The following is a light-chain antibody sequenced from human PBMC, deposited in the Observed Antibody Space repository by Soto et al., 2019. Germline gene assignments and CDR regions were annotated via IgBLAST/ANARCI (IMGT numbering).Light chain of an antibody. CDR1: QSVSSN. CDR3: QQYNSWLWT. J-gene: IGKJ1*01. CDR2: GAS. V-gene: IGKV3-15*01. Sequence: EIVMTQSPATLSVSPGERATLSCRASQSVSSNLAWYQQKPGQAPRLLIYGASTRATGIPARFSGSGSGTEFTLTISSLQSEDFAVYYCQQYNSWLWTFGQGTKGEIK.